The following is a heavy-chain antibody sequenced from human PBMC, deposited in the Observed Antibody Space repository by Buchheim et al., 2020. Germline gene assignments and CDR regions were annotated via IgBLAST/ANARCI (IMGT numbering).Heavy chain of an antibody. V-gene: IGHV3-23*01. CDR2: ISVSGGSP. CDR1: GFTFSNFA. CDR3: RDFWSLYVFDY. Sequence: EVQLLESGGGLVQPGGSLRLSCAASGFTFSNFAMGWVRQAPGKGLEWVSSISVSGGSPYYADSVKGRFTISRDNSKNTLYLQMNSLRAEDTAVYYCRDFWSLYVFDYWGQGTL. J-gene: IGHJ4*02. D-gene: IGHD3-3*01.